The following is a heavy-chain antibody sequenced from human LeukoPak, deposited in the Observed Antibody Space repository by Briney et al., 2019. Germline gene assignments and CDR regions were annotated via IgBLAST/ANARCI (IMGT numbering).Heavy chain of an antibody. V-gene: IGHV3-7*01. D-gene: IGHD3-22*01. CDR3: ATSYGSSGCD. Sequence: GGSLRLSCTASGFIFSSFWMAWVRQAPGKGLEWVANIKPDGSLQFYGDSVKGRFTISRDNAKNSLYLQMNNLRAEDTALYYCATSYGSSGCDWGQGTLVTVSS. CDR1: GFIFSSFW. CDR2: IKPDGSLQ. J-gene: IGHJ4*02.